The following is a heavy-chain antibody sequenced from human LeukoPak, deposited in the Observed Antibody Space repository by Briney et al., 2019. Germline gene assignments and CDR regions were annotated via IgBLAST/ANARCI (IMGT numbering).Heavy chain of an antibody. CDR3: ARSIGYCSSTSCYAVGWCDP. CDR2: INHSGST. CDR1: GGSFSGYY. Sequence: SETLSLTCAVYGGSFSGYYWSWIRQPPGKGLEWIGEINHSGSTNYNPSLMSRVTISVDTSKNQFSLKLSSVTAADTAVYYCARSIGYCSSTSCYAVGWCDPWGQGTLVTVSS. D-gene: IGHD2-2*01. J-gene: IGHJ5*02. V-gene: IGHV4-34*01.